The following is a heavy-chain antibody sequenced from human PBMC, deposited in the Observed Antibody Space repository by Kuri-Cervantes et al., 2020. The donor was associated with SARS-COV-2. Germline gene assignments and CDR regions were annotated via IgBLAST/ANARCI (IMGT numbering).Heavy chain of an antibody. V-gene: IGHV3-7*01. D-gene: IGHD3-3*01. J-gene: IGHJ6*03. CDR3: AKVAIWSSYYDYYYYMDV. Sequence: LSLTCAASGFTFSSYWMSWVRQAPGKGLEWVANIKQDGSEKYYVDSVKGRFTISRDNAKNSLYLQMNSLRAEDTAVYYCAKVAIWSSYYDYYYYMDVWGKGTTVTVSS. CDR2: IKQDGSEK. CDR1: GFTFSSYW.